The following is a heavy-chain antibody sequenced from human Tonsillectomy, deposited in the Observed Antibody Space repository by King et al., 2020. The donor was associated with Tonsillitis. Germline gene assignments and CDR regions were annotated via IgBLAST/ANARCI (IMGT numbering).Heavy chain of an antibody. CDR1: GFTFSSHA. Sequence: VQLVESGGGLVQPGGSLRLSCAASGFTFSSHAMSWVRQAPGKGLDWVSALSVSGGSTYYADAVKGRFTISRDNSKNTLYLHMNSLRAEDTAVYYCAKSRTYVVMGAFDIWGQGTMVTVSS. J-gene: IGHJ3*02. CDR2: LSVSGGST. D-gene: IGHD3-22*01. V-gene: IGHV3-23*04. CDR3: AKSRTYVVMGAFDI.